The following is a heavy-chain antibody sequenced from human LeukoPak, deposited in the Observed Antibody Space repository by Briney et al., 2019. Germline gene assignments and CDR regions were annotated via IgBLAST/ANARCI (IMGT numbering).Heavy chain of an antibody. Sequence: VASVKVSCKASGYTFTDYYMHWVRQAPGQGLEWMGWINPNSGATKYAQKFQGRVTMTRDTSISTAYMELSRLRSDDTAVYYCARDRGQYYYGSGSYYKPMYYFDYWGQGTLVTVSS. J-gene: IGHJ4*02. CDR1: GYTFTDYY. CDR2: INPNSGAT. CDR3: ARDRGQYYYGSGSYYKPMYYFDY. D-gene: IGHD3-10*01. V-gene: IGHV1-2*02.